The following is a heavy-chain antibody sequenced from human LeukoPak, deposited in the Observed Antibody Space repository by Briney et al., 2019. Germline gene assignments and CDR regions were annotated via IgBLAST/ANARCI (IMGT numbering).Heavy chain of an antibody. CDR1: GGSFSGYY. J-gene: IGHJ3*02. CDR2: INHSGST. CDR3: ASPSADYYDSSGYYPGVAFDI. V-gene: IGHV4-34*01. Sequence: SETLSLTCAVYGGSFSGYYWSWIRQPPGKGLEWIGEINHSGSTSYNPSLKSRVTISVDTSKNQFSLKLSSVTAADTAVYYCASPSADYYDSSGYYPGVAFDIWGQGTMVTVSS. D-gene: IGHD3-22*01.